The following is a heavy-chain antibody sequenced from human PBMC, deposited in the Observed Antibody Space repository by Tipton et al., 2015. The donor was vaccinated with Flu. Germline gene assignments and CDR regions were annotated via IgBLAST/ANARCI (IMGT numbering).Heavy chain of an antibody. Sequence: TLSLTCAVYGGSFSGYYCSWIRQPPGKGLEWIGTVFYGGSTHYNPSLNSRAVISLGPSRTQFSLELSSVTVADTAVYYCARDPAGYYDTSAYFMFDTWGQGTLVSVSS. CDR3: ARDPAGYYDTSAYFMFDT. CDR2: VFYGGST. J-gene: IGHJ5*02. D-gene: IGHD3-22*01. V-gene: IGHV4-34*11. CDR1: GGSFSGYY.